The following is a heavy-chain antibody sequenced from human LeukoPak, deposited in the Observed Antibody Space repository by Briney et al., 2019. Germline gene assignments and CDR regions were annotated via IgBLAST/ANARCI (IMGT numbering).Heavy chain of an antibody. Sequence: GGSLRLSCAASGFTFSSYAMSWVRQAPGKGLEWVSAISGSGGSTYYADSVKGRFTISRDNSKNTLYLQMNSLRAEDTAVYYCAKDGGGSYYCYGMDVWGQGTTVTVSS. J-gene: IGHJ6*02. V-gene: IGHV3-23*01. CDR1: GFTFSSYA. CDR2: ISGSGGST. CDR3: AKDGGGSYYCYGMDV.